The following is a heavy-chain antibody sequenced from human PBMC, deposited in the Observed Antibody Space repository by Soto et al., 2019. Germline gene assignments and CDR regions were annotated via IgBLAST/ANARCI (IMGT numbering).Heavy chain of an antibody. D-gene: IGHD5-12*01. V-gene: IGHV1-69*04. CDR2: IIPILGIA. J-gene: IGHJ4*02. Sequence: ASVKVSCKASGGTFSSYTISWVRQAPGQGLEWMGRIIPILGIANYAQKFQGRVTITADKSTSTAYMELSSLRSEDTAVYYCERDREYSGYEIRLDYWGQGTLVTVSS. CDR1: GGTFSSYT. CDR3: ERDREYSGYEIRLDY.